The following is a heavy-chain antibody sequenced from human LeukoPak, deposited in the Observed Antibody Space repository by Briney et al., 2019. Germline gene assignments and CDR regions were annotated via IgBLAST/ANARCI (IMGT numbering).Heavy chain of an antibody. J-gene: IGHJ4*02. V-gene: IGHV3-30*02. Sequence: GGSLRLSCAASGFTFSSYGMHWVRQAPGKGLEWVAFIRYDGSNKYYADSVKGRFTISRDNSKNTLYLQMNSLRAEDTAVYYCAKDRRPTKTSGAIFGVPYPSPFDYWGQGTLVTVSS. CDR1: GFTFSSYG. CDR3: AKDRRPTKTSGAIFGVPYPSPFDY. CDR2: IRYDGSNK. D-gene: IGHD3-3*01.